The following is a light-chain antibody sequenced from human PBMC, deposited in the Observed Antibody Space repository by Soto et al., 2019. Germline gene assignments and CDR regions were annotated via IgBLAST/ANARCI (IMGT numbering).Light chain of an antibody. CDR2: AVS. Sequence: QSVLTQPASVSGSPGQSITISCTGTSSDVGGYEYVSWYQQHPGKAPKLMIYAVSNRPSGVSTRFSGSKSGNTASLTISGLQAEDEADYYCSSYAGSNNYVFGTGTKVTVL. J-gene: IGLJ1*01. CDR3: SSYAGSNNYV. CDR1: SSDVGGYEY. V-gene: IGLV2-14*01.